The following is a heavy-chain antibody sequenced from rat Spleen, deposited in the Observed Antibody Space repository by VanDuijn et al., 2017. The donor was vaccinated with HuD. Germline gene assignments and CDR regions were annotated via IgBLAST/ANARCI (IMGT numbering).Heavy chain of an antibody. V-gene: IGHV5-27*01. CDR1: GFTFSNSY. Sequence: EVQLVESGGGLVQPGRSLKLSCAASGFTFSNSYMAWVRQAPTMGLEWVAYISTGGGSTYYRDSVKGRFTISRDNAKSTLYLQMDSLRSEDTATYYCAQQLGDWFAYWGQGTLVTVSS. J-gene: IGHJ3*01. CDR3: AQQLGDWFAY. CDR2: ISTGGGST. D-gene: IGHD1-10*01.